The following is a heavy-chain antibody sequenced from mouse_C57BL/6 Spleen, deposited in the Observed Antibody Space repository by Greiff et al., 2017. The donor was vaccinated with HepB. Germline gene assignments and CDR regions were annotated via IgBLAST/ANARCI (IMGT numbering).Heavy chain of an antibody. Sequence: QVQLQQSGAELVRPGASVTLSCKASGYTFTDYEMHWVKQTPVHGLEWIGAIDPETGGTAYNQKFKGKAILTADKSSSTAYMELRSLTSEDSAVYYCTRDYGSRGYFDVWGTGTTVTVSS. CDR2: IDPETGGT. D-gene: IGHD1-1*01. CDR3: TRDYGSRGYFDV. CDR1: GYTFTDYE. V-gene: IGHV1-15*01. J-gene: IGHJ1*03.